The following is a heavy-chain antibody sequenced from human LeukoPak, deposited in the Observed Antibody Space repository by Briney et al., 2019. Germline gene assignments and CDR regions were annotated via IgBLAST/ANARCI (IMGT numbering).Heavy chain of an antibody. Sequence: ASVKVSCKASGGTFSSYAISWVRQAPGQGLEWMGGIIPIFGTANYAQKFQGRVTITADKSTSTAYMELGSLRSEDTAVYYCARGRWWFAGRPPHYMDVWGKGTTVTVSS. CDR3: ARGRWWFAGRPPHYMDV. CDR2: IIPIFGTA. J-gene: IGHJ6*03. D-gene: IGHD6-6*01. V-gene: IGHV1-69*06. CDR1: GGTFSSYA.